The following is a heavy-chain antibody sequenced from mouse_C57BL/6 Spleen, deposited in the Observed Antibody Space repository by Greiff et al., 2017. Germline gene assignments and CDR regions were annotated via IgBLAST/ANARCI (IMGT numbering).Heavy chain of an antibody. CDR3: ARGDLLLRWLDY. CDR1: GYTFTSYW. J-gene: IGHJ2*01. Sequence: QVQLQQPGAELVKPGASVKLSCKASGYTFTSYWMHWVKQRPGQGLEWIGMIHPNSGSTNYNEKFKSKATLTVDKSSSTAYMQLSSLTSEDSAVYYGARGDLLLRWLDYWGQGTTLTVSS. CDR2: IHPNSGST. V-gene: IGHV1-64*01. D-gene: IGHD1-1*01.